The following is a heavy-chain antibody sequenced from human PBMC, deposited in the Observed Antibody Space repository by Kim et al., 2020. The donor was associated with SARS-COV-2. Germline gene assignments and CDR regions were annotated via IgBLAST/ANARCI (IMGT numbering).Heavy chain of an antibody. V-gene: IGHV3-23*05. CDR1: RFTFSNSA. CDR2: IFGSGNGN. Sequence: GGSLRLSCVGSRFTFSNSAMTWVRQPPGKGLEWVSTIFGSGNGNYYSYSVRGRFIVSRDNSKNTLYLQMDNLRADDTAIYYCEKNVHLTSVTFLWYFDLWGQGTPVTVSS. J-gene: IGHJ2*01. CDR3: EKNVHLTSVTFLWYFDL. D-gene: IGHD2-2*01.